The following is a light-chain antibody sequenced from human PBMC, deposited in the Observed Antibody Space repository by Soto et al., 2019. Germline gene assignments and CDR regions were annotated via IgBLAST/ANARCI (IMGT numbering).Light chain of an antibody. J-gene: IGKJ1*01. V-gene: IGKV3-15*01. CDR3: QQYNKWPPWT. CDR1: QSVGSN. Sequence: EIVMTQSPATLSVSPGERATLSCRASQSVGSNLAWYQQKPGQAPRLLIYGASTRATGIPVRFSGSGSGTEFSLTISGLQTEDFALYYCQQYNKWPPWTFGQGTKVEIK. CDR2: GAS.